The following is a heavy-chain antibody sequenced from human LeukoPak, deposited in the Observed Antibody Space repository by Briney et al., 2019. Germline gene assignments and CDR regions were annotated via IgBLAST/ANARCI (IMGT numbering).Heavy chain of an antibody. CDR2: IYYSGSI. J-gene: IGHJ3*02. Sequence: SETLSLTCTVSVGSISSGDYYWSWIRQPPGKGLEWFGFIYYSGSIYYNPPLKSRIPISLDTSKNQFSLKLSSVTAADTAVYYCARDPRESYDYVWGSYRPDAFDIWGQGTMVTVSS. CDR1: VGSISSGDYY. D-gene: IGHD3-16*02. V-gene: IGHV4-30-4*01. CDR3: ARDPRESYDYVWGSYRPDAFDI.